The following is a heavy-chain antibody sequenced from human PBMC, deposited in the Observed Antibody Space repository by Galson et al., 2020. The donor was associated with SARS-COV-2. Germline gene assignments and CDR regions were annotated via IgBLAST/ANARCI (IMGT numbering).Heavy chain of an antibody. D-gene: IGHD6-13*01. CDR3: AREAQLGIAAAGGYYYGMDV. CDR1: GGSISSGGYY. CDR2: IYYSGST. J-gene: IGHJ6*02. V-gene: IGHV4-31*03. Sequence: LTCTVSGGSISSGGYYWSWIRQHPGKGLEWIGYIYYSGSTYYNPSLKSRVTISVDTSKNQFSLKLSSVTAADTAVYYCAREAQLGIAAAGGYYYGMDVWGQGTTVTVSS.